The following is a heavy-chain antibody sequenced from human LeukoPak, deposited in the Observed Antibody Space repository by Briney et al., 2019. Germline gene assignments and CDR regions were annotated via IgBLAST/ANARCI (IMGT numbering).Heavy chain of an antibody. D-gene: IGHD1-26*01. V-gene: IGHV1-8*01. CDR2: MNPNSGDT. Sequence: ASVKVSCKASGYTFTSYDINWVRQATGQGLEWMGWMNPNSGDTGYAQKFQGRVTMTRNTSISTAYMELSSLRSEDTAVYYCARSQELLPNYYYYGMDVWAKGPRSPSP. J-gene: IGHJ6*02. CDR1: GYTFTSYD. CDR3: ARSQELLPNYYYYGMDV.